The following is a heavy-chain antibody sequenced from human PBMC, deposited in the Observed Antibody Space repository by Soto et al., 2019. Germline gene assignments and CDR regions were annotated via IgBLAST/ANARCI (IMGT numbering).Heavy chain of an antibody. CDR3: ARESRYYDSTASGYGMDV. D-gene: IGHD3-22*01. J-gene: IGHJ6*02. V-gene: IGHV4-31*03. Sequence: SETLSLTCTVSGGSISSGGYYWSWIRQHPGKGLEWIGYIYYSGSTYYNPSLKSRVTISVDTSKNQFSLKLSSVTAAGTAVYYCARESRYYDSTASGYGMDVWGQGTTVTVSS. CDR1: GGSISSGGYY. CDR2: IYYSGST.